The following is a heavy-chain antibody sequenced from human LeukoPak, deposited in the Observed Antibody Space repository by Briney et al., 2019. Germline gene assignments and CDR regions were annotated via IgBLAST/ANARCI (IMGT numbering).Heavy chain of an antibody. Sequence: SVKVSCKASGGTFSSYAISWVRQAPGQGLEWMGGIIPISGTANYAQKFQGRVTITADESTSTAYMELSSLRSEDTAVYYCASRSGITGTLLIDYWGQGTPVTVSS. V-gene: IGHV1-69*13. D-gene: IGHD1-20*01. J-gene: IGHJ4*02. CDR3: ASRSGITGTLLIDY. CDR2: IIPISGTA. CDR1: GGTFSSYA.